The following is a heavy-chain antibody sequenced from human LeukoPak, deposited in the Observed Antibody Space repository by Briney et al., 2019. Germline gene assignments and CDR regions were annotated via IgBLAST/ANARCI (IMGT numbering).Heavy chain of an antibody. J-gene: IGHJ5*02. D-gene: IGHD4-17*01. V-gene: IGHV4-59*08. CDR3: ARHAATGTTSSLRFDP. CDR2: IYYSGST. Sequence: AETLSLTCTVSGGSIISYYWTWIRQPPGKGLEWIGYIYYSGSTNYNPSLKSRVTISVDTSKNQFSRKLSSVTAADTAVYYCARHAATGTTSSLRFDPWGQGTLVTVS. CDR1: GGSIISYY.